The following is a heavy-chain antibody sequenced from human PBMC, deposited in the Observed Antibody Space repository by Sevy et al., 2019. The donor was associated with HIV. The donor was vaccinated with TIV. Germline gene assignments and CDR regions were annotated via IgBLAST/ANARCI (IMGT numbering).Heavy chain of an antibody. D-gene: IGHD2-15*01. CDR3: AKAPPGHCSSSSCLRAYYYYGMDV. Sequence: GGSLRLSCADSGLTLSSYAMNWVRQAPGKGLEWVSAISGRGGSTYYADSVEGRFTISRDNSKNTLYLQMNSLRAEDTSVYYCAKAPPGHCSSSSCLRAYYYYGMDVWGQGTTVTVSS. J-gene: IGHJ6*02. CDR1: GLTLSSYA. V-gene: IGHV3-23*01. CDR2: ISGRGGST.